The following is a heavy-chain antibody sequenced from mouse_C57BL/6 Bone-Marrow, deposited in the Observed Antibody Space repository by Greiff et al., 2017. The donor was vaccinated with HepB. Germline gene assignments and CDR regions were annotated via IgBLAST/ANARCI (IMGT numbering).Heavy chain of an antibody. CDR1: GYTFTSYW. CDR2: INPSSGYT. J-gene: IGHJ1*03. Sequence: VMLVESGAELAKPGASVKLSCKASGYTFTSYWMHWVKQRPGQGLEWIGYINPSSGYTKYNQKFKDKATLTADKSSSTAYMQLSSLTYEDSAVYYCARSLPERYFDVWGTGTTVTVSS. CDR3: ARSLPERYFDV. V-gene: IGHV1-7*01.